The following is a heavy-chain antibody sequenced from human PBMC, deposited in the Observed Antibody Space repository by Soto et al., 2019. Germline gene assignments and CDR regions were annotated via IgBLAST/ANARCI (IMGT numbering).Heavy chain of an antibody. Sequence: SETLSLTCAVYGGSFSGYYWSWIRQPPGKGLEWIGEINHSGSTNYNPSLKSRVTISVDTSKNQFSLKLSSVTAADTAVYYCAHSYYDFWSGSYRFDYWGQGTLVTVPQ. V-gene: IGHV4-34*01. J-gene: IGHJ4*02. CDR2: INHSGST. CDR1: GGSFSGYY. D-gene: IGHD3-3*01. CDR3: AHSYYDFWSGSYRFDY.